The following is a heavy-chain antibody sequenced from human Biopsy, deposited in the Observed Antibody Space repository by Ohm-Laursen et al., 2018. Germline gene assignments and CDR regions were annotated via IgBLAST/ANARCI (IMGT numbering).Heavy chain of an antibody. CDR3: ARHAPSYSGSYWRYFDL. Sequence: SDTLSLTCNVSGGGSMSSYQRGWVRQPPGKGVGWIGYNYNTGSTKYNPSLKSRVTISIDTSKNQFSLNLRSVTAADTAVYYCARHAPSYSGSYWRYFDLWGRGTLVTVSS. CDR1: GGGSMSSYQ. J-gene: IGHJ2*01. CDR2: NYNTGST. V-gene: IGHV4-59*07. D-gene: IGHD1-26*01.